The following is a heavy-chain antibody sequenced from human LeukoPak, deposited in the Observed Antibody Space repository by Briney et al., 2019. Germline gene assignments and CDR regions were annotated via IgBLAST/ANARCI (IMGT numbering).Heavy chain of an antibody. D-gene: IGHD5-24*01. V-gene: IGHV3-48*03. J-gene: IGHJ3*02. Sequence: QSGGSLRLSCAASGFTFSSYAMSWVRQAPGKGLEWVSYISSSGSTIYYADSVKGRLTISRDNAKNSLYLQMNSLRAEDTAVYYCARARRRDDAFDIWGQGTMVTVSS. CDR2: ISSSGSTI. CDR3: ARARRRDDAFDI. CDR1: GFTFSSYA.